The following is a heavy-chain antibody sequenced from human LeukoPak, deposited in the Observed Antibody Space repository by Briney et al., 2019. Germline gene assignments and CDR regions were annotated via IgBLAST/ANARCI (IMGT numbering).Heavy chain of an antibody. D-gene: IGHD6-19*01. J-gene: IGHJ3*02. CDR1: GFTFSSYA. CDR3: AREWSGVIAVAGTEAFDI. V-gene: IGHV3-23*01. Sequence: PGGSLRLSCAASGFTFSSYAMSWVRQAPGKGLEWVSAISGSGGSTYYADSVKGRFTISRDNSKNTLYLQMNSLRAEDTAVYYCAREWSGVIAVAGTEAFDIWGQGTMVTVSS. CDR2: ISGSGGST.